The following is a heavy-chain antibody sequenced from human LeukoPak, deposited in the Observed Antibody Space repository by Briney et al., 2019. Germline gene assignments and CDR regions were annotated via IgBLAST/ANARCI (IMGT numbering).Heavy chain of an antibody. V-gene: IGHV3-49*03. Sequence: GGSLRLSCTASGFTFGDYAMSWFRQAPGKGLEWVGFIRSKAYGGTTEYAASVKGRFTISRDDSKSIAYLQMNSLRAEDTAVYYCARDDYGDYEGFDYWGQGTLVTVSS. CDR1: GFTFGDYA. D-gene: IGHD4-17*01. J-gene: IGHJ4*02. CDR3: ARDDYGDYEGFDY. CDR2: IRSKAYGGTT.